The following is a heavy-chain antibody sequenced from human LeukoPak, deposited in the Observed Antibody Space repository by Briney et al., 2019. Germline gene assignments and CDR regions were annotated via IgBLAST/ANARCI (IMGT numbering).Heavy chain of an antibody. CDR2: INHSGST. CDR3: ARAGVVHAIRAVYFDY. Sequence: PSETLSLTCAVYGGSFSGYYWSWIRQPPGKGLEWIGEINHSGSTNYNPSLKSRVTISVDTSKNQFSLKLSSVTAADTAVYYCARAGVVHAIRAVYFDYWGQGTLVTVSS. V-gene: IGHV4-34*01. CDR1: GGSFSGYY. D-gene: IGHD2-8*02. J-gene: IGHJ4*02.